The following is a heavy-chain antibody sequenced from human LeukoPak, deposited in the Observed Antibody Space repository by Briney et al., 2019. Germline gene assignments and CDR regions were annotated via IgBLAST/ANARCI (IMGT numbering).Heavy chain of an antibody. J-gene: IGHJ4*02. V-gene: IGHV4-34*01. D-gene: IGHD1-26*01. CDR3: ARSGYSGSYGLIDY. Sequence: PSETLSLTCAVYGGSFSGYYWNWIRQPPGKGLEWIGSIYYSGSTYYNPSLKSRVTISVDTSKNQFSLKLSSVTAADTAVYYCARSGYSGSYGLIDYWGQGTLVTVSS. CDR2: IYYSGST. CDR1: GGSFSGYY.